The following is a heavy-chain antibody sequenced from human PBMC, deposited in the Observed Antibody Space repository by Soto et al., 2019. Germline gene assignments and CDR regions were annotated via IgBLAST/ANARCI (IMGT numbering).Heavy chain of an antibody. CDR3: ARQILWFGELYDY. CDR1: GFTFSTYW. J-gene: IGHJ4*02. CDR2: TNSDGSST. D-gene: IGHD3-10*01. V-gene: IGHV3-74*01. Sequence: GVSLRLSCAASGFTFSTYWMHWVRQAPGKGLVWVSRTNSDGSSTTYADSVKGRFTISRDNAKNTLYLQMNSLRAEDTAVYYCARQILWFGELYDYWGQGTLVNVSS.